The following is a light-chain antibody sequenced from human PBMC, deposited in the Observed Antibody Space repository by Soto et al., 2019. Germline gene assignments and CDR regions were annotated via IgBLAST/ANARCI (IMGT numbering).Light chain of an antibody. CDR3: QQLKTYPYT. J-gene: IGKJ2*01. CDR2: SAS. Sequence: IQLTQPPSSLSASVGDRVTLTCRASQDINKFLAWFQQTPGKAPKLLVYSASTLRSGVPSRFSGSGSGTDFALTISSLQPEDFATYYCQQLKTYPYTFGQGTRLDIK. V-gene: IGKV1-9*01. CDR1: QDINKF.